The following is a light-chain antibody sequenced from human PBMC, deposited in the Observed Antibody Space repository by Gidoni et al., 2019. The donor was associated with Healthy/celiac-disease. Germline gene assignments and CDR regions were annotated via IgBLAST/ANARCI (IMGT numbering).Light chain of an antibody. V-gene: IGKV1-8*01. Sequence: AIRMTQSPSSFSASTGDRVTITCRASQGISSYLAWYQQKPGKAPKLLIYAASNLQSGVPSRFSGSGSGTDFTLTISCLQSEDIATYYCQQYDSYPLTFGGGTKVEIK. CDR3: QQYDSYPLT. J-gene: IGKJ4*01. CDR1: QGISSY. CDR2: AAS.